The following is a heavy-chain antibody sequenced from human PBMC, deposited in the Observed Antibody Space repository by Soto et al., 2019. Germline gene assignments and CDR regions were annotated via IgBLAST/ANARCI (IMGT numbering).Heavy chain of an antibody. J-gene: IGHJ5*02. D-gene: IGHD2-15*01. V-gene: IGHV4-59*08. CDR1: GGSISSYY. CDR3: SMGTPSPLIVISSRGPWFDP. Sequence: SETLSLTCTVSGGSISSYYWSWIRQPPGKGLEWIGYMYYDGRTNYNPSLKSRVTISVDTSKMQVSLKLSSVTAADTAVYFCSMGTPSPLIVISSRGPWFDPWGQGTLVTVSS. CDR2: MYYDGRT.